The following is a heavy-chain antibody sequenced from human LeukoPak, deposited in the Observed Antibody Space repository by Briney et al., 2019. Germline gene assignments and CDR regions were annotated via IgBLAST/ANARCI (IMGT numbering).Heavy chain of an antibody. D-gene: IGHD1-26*01. Sequence: GGFLRLSCAASTFTFSTYAMTWVRQAPGKGLEWVSAISASGVNTYYSDSVKGRFAISRDNSKNTLYLQMNSLRAEDTAVYYCAKGGRRWELDYWGQGTLVTVSS. J-gene: IGHJ4*02. CDR1: TFTFSTYA. CDR3: AKGGRRWELDY. CDR2: ISASGVNT. V-gene: IGHV3-23*01.